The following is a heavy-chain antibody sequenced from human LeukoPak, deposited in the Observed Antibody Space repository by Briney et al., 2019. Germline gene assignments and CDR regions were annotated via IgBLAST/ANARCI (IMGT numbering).Heavy chain of an antibody. J-gene: IGHJ4*02. Sequence: ASVKVSCKASGYTFSTYGLMWVRQAPGQGLEWMGWINTNNGNTNYAQKFQGRVTMTTDTSTSTGYMELRSLRSDDTAVYYCAREIFGSGSYPDFWGQGTLVTVSS. D-gene: IGHD3-10*01. CDR3: AREIFGSGSYPDF. CDR2: INTNNGNT. V-gene: IGHV1-18*01. CDR1: GYTFSTYG.